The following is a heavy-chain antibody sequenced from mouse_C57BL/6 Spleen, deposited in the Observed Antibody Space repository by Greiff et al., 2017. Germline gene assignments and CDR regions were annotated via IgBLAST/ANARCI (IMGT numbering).Heavy chain of an antibody. CDR1: GYTFTSYS. V-gene: IGHV1-52*01. Sequence: VQLQQSGAGLVRPGPSVKLSCKASGYTFTSYSMHWVQQRPRQGLEWIGNIDPADSETHYTHIFKGKATLNVDKYSSTAYMQLSSLTSENAAFYYCARVYDGFDYWGQGTTLTVSS. J-gene: IGHJ2*01. CDR2: IDPADSET. CDR3: ARVYDGFDY. D-gene: IGHD2-3*01.